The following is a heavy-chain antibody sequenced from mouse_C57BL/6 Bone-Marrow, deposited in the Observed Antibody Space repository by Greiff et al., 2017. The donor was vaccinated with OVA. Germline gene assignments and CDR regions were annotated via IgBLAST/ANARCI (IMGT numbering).Heavy chain of an antibody. V-gene: IGHV1-9*01. CDR3: ARLDYYSNYEGFAY. D-gene: IGHD2-5*01. CDR2: ILPGSGST. CDR1: GYTFTGYW. J-gene: IGHJ3*01. Sequence: QVQLKESGAELMKPGASVKLSCKATGYTFTGYWIEWVKQRPGEILPGSGSTNYNEKFKGKATFTADTSSNTAYMQLSSLTTEDSAIYYCARLDYYSNYEGFAYWGQGTLVTVSA.